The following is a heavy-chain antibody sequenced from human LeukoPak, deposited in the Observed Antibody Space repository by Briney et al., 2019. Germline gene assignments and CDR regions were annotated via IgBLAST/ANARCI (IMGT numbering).Heavy chain of an antibody. Sequence: GGSLGLSCAASGFTFSSYAMSWVRQAPGKGLEWVSAISGSGGSTYYADSVKGRFTISRDNSKNTLYLQMNSLRAEDTAVYYCAQASPHYYDSSGYLGSPYWGQGTLVTVSS. CDR1: GFTFSSYA. CDR3: AQASPHYYDSSGYLGSPY. CDR2: ISGSGGST. D-gene: IGHD3-22*01. V-gene: IGHV3-23*01. J-gene: IGHJ4*02.